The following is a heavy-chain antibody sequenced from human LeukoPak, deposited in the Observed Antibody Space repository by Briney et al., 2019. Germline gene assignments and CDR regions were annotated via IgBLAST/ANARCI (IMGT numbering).Heavy chain of an antibody. V-gene: IGHV1-69*13. CDR3: ARENPPNWGFRYAFDI. J-gene: IGHJ3*02. CDR2: IIPIFGTA. D-gene: IGHD7-27*01. CDR1: GGTFSSYA. Sequence: SVKVSCKASGGTFSSYAISWVRQAPGQGLEWMGGIIPIFGTANYAQKFQGRVTITADESTSTAYMELSSLRSEDTAVYYCARENPPNWGFRYAFDIWGQGTMVTVSS.